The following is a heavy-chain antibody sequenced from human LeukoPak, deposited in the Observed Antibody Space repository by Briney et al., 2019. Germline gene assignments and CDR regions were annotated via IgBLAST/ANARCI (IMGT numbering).Heavy chain of an antibody. CDR1: GFTFNSYA. CDR3: ARDSPGSSWTFDL. Sequence: GGSLRLSCAASGFTFNSYALSWVRQAPGRGLEWVSGISVRGGSTYYADSVKGRFTISRDNSKNTLYLQMNSLRAEDTAVYYCARDSPGSSWTFDLWGQGTLVTVSS. J-gene: IGHJ5*02. D-gene: IGHD6-13*01. CDR2: ISVRGGST. V-gene: IGHV3-23*01.